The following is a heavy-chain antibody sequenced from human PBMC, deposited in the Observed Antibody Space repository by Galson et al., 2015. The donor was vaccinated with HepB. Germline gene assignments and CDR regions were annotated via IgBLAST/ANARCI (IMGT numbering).Heavy chain of an antibody. Sequence: SLRLSCAASGFTFSDYYMSWIRQAPGKGLEWVSYISSSSSYTNYADSVKGRFTISRDNAKNSLYLQMNSLRAEDTAVYYCARDLAPYYGSGSSRPTAQSGGMDVWGQGTTVTVSS. CDR3: ARDLAPYYGSGSSRPTAQSGGMDV. CDR2: ISSSSSYT. V-gene: IGHV3-11*06. CDR1: GFTFSDYY. J-gene: IGHJ6*02. D-gene: IGHD3-10*01.